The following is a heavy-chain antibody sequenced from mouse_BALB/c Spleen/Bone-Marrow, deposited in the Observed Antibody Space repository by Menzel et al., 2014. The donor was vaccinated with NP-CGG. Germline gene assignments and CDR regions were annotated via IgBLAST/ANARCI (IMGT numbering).Heavy chain of an antibody. D-gene: IGHD2-4*01. CDR2: INPYSDGT. CDR3: AREGGLRRGDYYVMDY. CDR1: GYTFTGYV. J-gene: IGHJ4*01. Sequence: VQLKESGPELVKPGASVKMSCKASGYTFTGYVMHWVKQKPGQGLEWIGYINPYSDGTKYNEKLKGKATLTSDKSSSTAYMELSSLTSEDSAVYYCAREGGLRRGDYYVMDYWGQGTSVTVSS. V-gene: IGHV1-14*01.